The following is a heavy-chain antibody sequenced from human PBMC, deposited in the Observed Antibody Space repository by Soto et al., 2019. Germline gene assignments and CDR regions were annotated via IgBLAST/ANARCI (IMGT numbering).Heavy chain of an antibody. CDR2: IYYSGST. CDR1: GVSISSGDYY. Sequence: NPSETLSLTCTVSGVSISSGDYYWTWIRQPPGKGLEWIGYIYYSGSTYYNPSLKSRVTISVDTSKNQFSLKLSSVTAADSAVYSCARGRPDPYYYDTSGHYYVAWGQGTLVTVSS. D-gene: IGHD3-22*01. CDR3: ARGRPDPYYYDTSGHYYVA. V-gene: IGHV4-30-4*01. J-gene: IGHJ5*02.